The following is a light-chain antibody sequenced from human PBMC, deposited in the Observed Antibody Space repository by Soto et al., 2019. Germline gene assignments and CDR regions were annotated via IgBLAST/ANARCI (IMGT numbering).Light chain of an antibody. J-gene: IGKJ2*01. CDR2: DAS. CDR3: QKYNSYLYS. V-gene: IGKV1-5*01. CDR1: QSISSW. Sequence: DIQMTQSPSTLSASVGDRVTITCRASQSISSWLAWYQQKPGKAPKLLIYDASSLESGVPSRFSGSGSGTEFTRTISSLQPDDFATYYCQKYNSYLYSFGQGTKLEIK.